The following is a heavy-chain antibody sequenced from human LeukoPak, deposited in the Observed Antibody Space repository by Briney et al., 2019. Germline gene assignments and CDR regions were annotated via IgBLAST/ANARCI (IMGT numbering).Heavy chain of an antibody. D-gene: IGHD6-13*01. J-gene: IGHJ4*02. CDR2: IKQDGSEK. CDR3: VRDGQQLGF. V-gene: IGHV3-7*04. Sequence: GGSLRLSCVASGFTFSSYWMSWVRQAPGKGLEWVANIKQDGSEKYYVDSVKGRFTISRDNAKNSLYLQMNSLRVEDTAVYYCVRDGQQLGFWGQGTLVIVSS. CDR1: GFTFSSYW.